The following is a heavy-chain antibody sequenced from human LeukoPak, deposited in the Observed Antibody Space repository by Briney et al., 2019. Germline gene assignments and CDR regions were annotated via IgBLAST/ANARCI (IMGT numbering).Heavy chain of an antibody. D-gene: IGHD3-22*01. V-gene: IGHV3-48*01. CDR1: GFLFSSYG. CDR2: ISSSGSTI. J-gene: IGHJ4*02. CDR3: ASHHYYDSSGLDDYFDY. Sequence: GGSLRLSCAASGFLFSSYGMNWVRQAPGKGLEWVSYISSSGSTIYYADSVRGRFTISRDNAKNSLNLQMNSLRAEDTAEYYCASHHYYDSSGLDDYFDYWGQGTLVTVSS.